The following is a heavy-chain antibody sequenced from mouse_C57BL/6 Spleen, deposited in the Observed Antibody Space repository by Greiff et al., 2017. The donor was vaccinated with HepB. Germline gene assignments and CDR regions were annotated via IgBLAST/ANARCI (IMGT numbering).Heavy chain of an antibody. V-gene: IGHV1-52*01. CDR1: GYTFTSYW. CDR2: IDPSDSET. D-gene: IGHD3-2*02. J-gene: IGHJ3*01. Sequence: VQLQQPGAELVRPGSSVKLSCKASGYTFTSYWMHWVKQRPIQGLEWIGNIDPSDSETHYNQKFKDKATLTVDKSSSTAYMQLSSLTSEDSAVYYCARGGAQATWAWFAYWGQGTLVTVSA. CDR3: ARGGAQATWAWFAY.